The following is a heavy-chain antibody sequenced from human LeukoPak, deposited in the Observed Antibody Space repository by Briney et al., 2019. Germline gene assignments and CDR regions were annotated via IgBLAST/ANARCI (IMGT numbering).Heavy chain of an antibody. D-gene: IGHD3-10*01. CDR1: GGSISSGGYY. V-gene: IGHV4-30-2*01. CDR2: IYHSGST. J-gene: IGHJ4*02. CDR3: SRGGDASKAGKY. Sequence: SETLSLTCTVSGGSISSGGYYWSWIRQPPGKGLEWIGYIYHSGSTYYNPSLESRTIISVDASKNQFSLILNSVTAADTALYFCSRGGDASKAGKYWGQGALVTVSS.